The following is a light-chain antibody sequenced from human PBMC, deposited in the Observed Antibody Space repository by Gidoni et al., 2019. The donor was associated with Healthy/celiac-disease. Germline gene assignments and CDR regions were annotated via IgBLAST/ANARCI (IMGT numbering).Light chain of an antibody. CDR3: QQYNSYSWT. CDR2: KAS. CDR1: QSISSW. J-gene: IGKJ1*01. V-gene: IGKV1-5*03. Sequence: DIQMTQSPSTLSASVGDRVTITCRASQSISSWLAWYQQKPGKAPKLLIYKASSLESGVPSRFSGSGSGTECTLTISSLQPDDFATYYCQQYNSYSWTFXQXTKVXSK.